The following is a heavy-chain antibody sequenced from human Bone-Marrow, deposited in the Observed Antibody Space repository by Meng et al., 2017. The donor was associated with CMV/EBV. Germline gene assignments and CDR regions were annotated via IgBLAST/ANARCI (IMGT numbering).Heavy chain of an antibody. D-gene: IGHD6-6*01. Sequence: ESLKISCTSSGFTFNIYNMNWVRQAPGKGLEWIGEINHSGSTNYNPSLKSRVTISVDTSKNQFPLKLSSVTAADTAVYYCARGRIAARPSKYYYFYYGTDVWGQGTTVTVSS. CDR1: GFTFNIYN. CDR3: ARGRIAARPSKYYYFYYGTDV. V-gene: IGHV4-34*01. CDR2: INHSGST. J-gene: IGHJ6*02.